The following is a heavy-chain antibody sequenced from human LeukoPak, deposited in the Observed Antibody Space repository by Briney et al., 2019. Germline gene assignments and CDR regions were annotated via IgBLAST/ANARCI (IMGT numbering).Heavy chain of an antibody. CDR3: ARDCSGGSCYSGLDY. V-gene: IGHV1-46*01. D-gene: IGHD2-15*01. CDR2: INPSGGST. CDR1: GYTFTSYY. J-gene: IGHJ4*02. Sequence: ASVKVSCKASGYTFTSYYMHWVRQAPGQGLEWMGIINPSGGSTSYAQKFQGRVTMTRDTSTSTVYMELSSLRSGDTAVYYCARDCSGGSCYSGLDYWGQGTLVTVSS.